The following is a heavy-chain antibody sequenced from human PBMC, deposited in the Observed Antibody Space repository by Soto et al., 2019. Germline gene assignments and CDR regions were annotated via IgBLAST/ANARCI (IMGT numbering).Heavy chain of an antibody. CDR1: GDXVSSNSAA. D-gene: IGHD5-18*01. Sequence: SQTLSXTCVISGDXVSSNSAAWNWXRQSPSRGLEWLGRTYYRSKWYNDYAVSVKSRITINPDTSKNQFSLQLNSVTPEDTAVYYCAREDTAMVPGFDYWGQGTLVTVSS. CDR2: TYYRSKWYN. J-gene: IGHJ4*02. CDR3: AREDTAMVPGFDY. V-gene: IGHV6-1*01.